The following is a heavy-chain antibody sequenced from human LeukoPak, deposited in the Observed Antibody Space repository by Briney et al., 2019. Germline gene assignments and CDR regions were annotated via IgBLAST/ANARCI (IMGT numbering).Heavy chain of an antibody. D-gene: IGHD6-6*01. Sequence: GGSLRLSCAASGFTVSSNYMSWVRQAPGKGLEWVSVIYSGGSTYYADSVKGRFTISRDNSKNTLYLQMNSLRAEDTAMYYCARDRRPNYYYMDVWGKGTTVTVSS. CDR3: ARDRRPNYYYMDV. CDR2: IYSGGST. V-gene: IGHV3-53*01. J-gene: IGHJ6*03. CDR1: GFTVSSNY.